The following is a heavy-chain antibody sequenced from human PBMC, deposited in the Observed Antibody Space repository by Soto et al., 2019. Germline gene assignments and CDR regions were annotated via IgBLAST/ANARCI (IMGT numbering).Heavy chain of an antibody. V-gene: IGHV2-5*02. Sequence: QITLNESGPTLVKPTQTLTLTCTFSGFSLSTRGVGVGWIRQPPGKALEWLALLYWDDDERYSPSLMSRLTNTNDTSKNQVFLTMTNVDPVDTATYYCAHRPRGFTYFFDYWGQGTLVTVSS. CDR1: GFSLSTRGVG. CDR2: LYWDDDE. J-gene: IGHJ4*02. CDR3: AHRPRGFTYFFDY.